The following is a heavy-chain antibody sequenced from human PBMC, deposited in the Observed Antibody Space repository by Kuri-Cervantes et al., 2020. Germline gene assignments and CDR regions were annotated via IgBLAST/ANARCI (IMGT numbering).Heavy chain of an antibody. CDR2: INTDGTTI. J-gene: IGHJ6*02. D-gene: IGHD3-22*01. Sequence: GESLKISCAATGFTFSSYWMHWVRQAPGKGLMWVSRINTDGTTINYADSVKGRFTISRDNAKNSLYLQMNSLRAEDTAVYYCARVSGYYDSSVPSRLFYYYGMDVWGQGTTVTVSS. CDR1: GFTFSSYW. V-gene: IGHV3-74*01. CDR3: ARVSGYYDSSVPSRLFYYYGMDV.